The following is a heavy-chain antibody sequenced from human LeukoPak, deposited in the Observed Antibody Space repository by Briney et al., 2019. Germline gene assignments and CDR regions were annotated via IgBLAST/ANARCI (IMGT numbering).Heavy chain of an antibody. D-gene: IGHD3-10*01. J-gene: IGHJ5*02. CDR2: INPSPGST. V-gene: IGHV1-46*01. CDR1: GYTFTNYY. Sequence: ASVKVSCKASGYTFTNYYMQWVRQAPGQGLEWIGIINPSPGSTTYAQRFQGRVTMTRDTSTSTVYMELSSLRSEDTAVYYCARGGLLQKYNCFDPWGQGTLVTVSS. CDR3: ARGGLLQKYNCFDP.